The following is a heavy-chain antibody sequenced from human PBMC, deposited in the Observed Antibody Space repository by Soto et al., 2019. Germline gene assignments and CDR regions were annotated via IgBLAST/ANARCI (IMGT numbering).Heavy chain of an antibody. V-gene: IGHV4-59*01. D-gene: IGHD2-2*01. J-gene: IGHJ3*02. CDR2: IYYSGST. Sequence: KPSETLSLTCTVSGGSISSYYWSWIRQPPGKGLERIGYIYYSGSTNYNPSLKSRVTISVDTSKNQFSLKLSSVTAADTAVYYCARWFEDIVVVPAASDAFDIWGQGTMVTVSS. CDR3: ARWFEDIVVVPAASDAFDI. CDR1: GGSISSYY.